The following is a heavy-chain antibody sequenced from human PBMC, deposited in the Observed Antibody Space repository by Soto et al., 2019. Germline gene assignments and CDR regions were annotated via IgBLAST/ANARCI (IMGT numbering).Heavy chain of an antibody. J-gene: IGHJ4*02. V-gene: IGHV3-7*03. CDR2: IRKDGGGK. CDR3: AAGSGWLIEY. Sequence: EVQLVESGGGLVQPGESLRLSCAASGFSISSYWMNWVRQAPGKGLEWVAIIRKDGGGKYYADSVEGRFTISRDNAKNSLYLQMNSPRGEETAVYYCAAGSGWLIEYWGRGPLVTVS. CDR1: GFSISSYW. D-gene: IGHD6-19*01.